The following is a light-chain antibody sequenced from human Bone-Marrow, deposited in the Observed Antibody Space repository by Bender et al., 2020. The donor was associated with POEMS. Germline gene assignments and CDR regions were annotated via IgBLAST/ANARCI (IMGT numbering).Light chain of an antibody. CDR3: ASFGGSKV. V-gene: IGLV2-11*01. Sequence: QSALTQPRSVSGSPGQSVTISCTGTSSDVGNYNFVSWYQQHPGQAPKVMIYDVSKRPSGVPDRFSGSKSGNTASLTVSGLQAEDEADYYCASFGGSKVFGTGTKVTVL. CDR1: SSDVGNYNF. CDR2: DVS. J-gene: IGLJ1*01.